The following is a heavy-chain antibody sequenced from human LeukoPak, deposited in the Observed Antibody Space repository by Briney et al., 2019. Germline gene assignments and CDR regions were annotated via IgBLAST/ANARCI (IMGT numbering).Heavy chain of an antibody. CDR2: IRQDGSEK. J-gene: IGHJ4*01. CDR3: ARDGTAAGLYFDL. Sequence: GGSLRLSCEVSGFTFTDYWMNWVRQAPGKGPEWVASIRQDGSEKTYVDSVKGRFTISRDNTKNSLPLQLNGLRAEDTAVYYCARDGTAAGLYFDLWGQGTLVTVSS. CDR1: GFTFTDYW. V-gene: IGHV3-7*01. D-gene: IGHD6-13*01.